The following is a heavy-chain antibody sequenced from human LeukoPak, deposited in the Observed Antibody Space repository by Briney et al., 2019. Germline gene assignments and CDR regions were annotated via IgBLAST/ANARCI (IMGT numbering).Heavy chain of an antibody. CDR2: INPSGGST. D-gene: IGHD6-19*01. J-gene: IGHJ4*02. V-gene: IGHV1-46*01. CDR1: GYTFTSYY. CDR3: ARVGSSGWYVHPTLDY. Sequence: ASVKVSCKASGYTFTSYYMHWVRQAPGQGLEWMGIINPSGGSTSYAQKFQGRVTMTRDTSTSTVYMELSSLRSEDTAVYYCARVGSSGWYVHPTLDYWGQGTLVTVSS.